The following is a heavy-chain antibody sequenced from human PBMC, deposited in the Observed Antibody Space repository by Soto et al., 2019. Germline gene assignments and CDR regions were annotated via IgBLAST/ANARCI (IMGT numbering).Heavy chain of an antibody. Sequence: GASVKVSCKASGGTFSSYAISWVRQAPGQGLEWMGGIIPIFGTANYAQKFQGRVTITADKSTSTAYMELSSLRSEDTAVYYCARDLGDSSSYTRIYYYGMDVWGQGTTVTVSS. D-gene: IGHD6-13*01. CDR3: ARDLGDSSSYTRIYYYGMDV. CDR2: IIPIFGTA. J-gene: IGHJ6*02. V-gene: IGHV1-69*06. CDR1: GGTFSSYA.